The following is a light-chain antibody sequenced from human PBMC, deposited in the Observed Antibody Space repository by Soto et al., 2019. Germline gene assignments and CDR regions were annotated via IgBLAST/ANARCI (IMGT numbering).Light chain of an antibody. CDR3: EQYGSSPIT. J-gene: IGKJ5*01. CDR1: QSVSSNY. Sequence: EIVLTQSPGTLSLSPGERATLSCRASQSVSSNYLAWYQQKPGQAPRVLIYVASSRATGIPDRFSGSGSGTDFPLTISRLEPEDLAVYYCEQYGSSPITFGKGTRLEIK. V-gene: IGKV3-20*01. CDR2: VAS.